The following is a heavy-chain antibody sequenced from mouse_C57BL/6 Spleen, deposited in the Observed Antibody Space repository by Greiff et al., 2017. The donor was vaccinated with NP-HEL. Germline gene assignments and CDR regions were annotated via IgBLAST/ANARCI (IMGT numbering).Heavy chain of an antibody. CDR2: IHPNSGST. Sequence: VQLQQPGAELVKPGASVKLSCKASGYTFTSYWMHWVKQRPGQGLEWIGMIHPNSGSTNYNEKFKSKATLTVDKSSSTAYMQLSSLTSEDSAVYYCATDYDYDLDYFDYWGQGTTLTVSS. J-gene: IGHJ2*01. D-gene: IGHD2-4*01. CDR1: GYTFTSYW. V-gene: IGHV1-64*01. CDR3: ATDYDYDLDYFDY.